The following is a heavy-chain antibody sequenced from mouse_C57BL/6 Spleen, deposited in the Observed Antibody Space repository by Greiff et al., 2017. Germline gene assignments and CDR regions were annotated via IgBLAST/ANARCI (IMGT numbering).Heavy chain of an antibody. D-gene: IGHD2-3*01. CDR2: INPNNGGT. CDR1: GYTFTDYN. CDR3: ARFDDGYYWFAY. J-gene: IGHJ3*01. V-gene: IGHV1-22*01. Sequence: EVQLQQSGPELVKPGASVTMSCKASGYTFTDYNMHWVKQSHGKSLEWIGYINPNNGGTSYNQKFKGKATLTVNTSSSTAYMELRSLTSEDSAVYYCARFDDGYYWFAYWGQGTLVTVSA.